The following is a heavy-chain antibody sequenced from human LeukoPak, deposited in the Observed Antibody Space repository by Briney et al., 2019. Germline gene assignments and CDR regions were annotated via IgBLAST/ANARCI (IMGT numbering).Heavy chain of an antibody. CDR1: GGSISNYH. D-gene: IGHD4-17*01. CDR2: VSYTGST. V-gene: IGHV4-59*01. Sequence: SETLSLTCIVSGGSISNYHWSWIRQPPGKGLEWIGYVSYTGSTNCNPSLKSRVTMSVDTSKNQFSLNLSSVTAADTAMYYCARASTVTTWSLGYWGQGILVTVSS. CDR3: ARASTVTTWSLGY. J-gene: IGHJ4*02.